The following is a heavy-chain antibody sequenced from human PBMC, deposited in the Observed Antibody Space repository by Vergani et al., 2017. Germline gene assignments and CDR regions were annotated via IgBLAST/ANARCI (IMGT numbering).Heavy chain of an antibody. Sequence: EVQLVESGGGLVQPGGSLRLSCAASGFTFSSYWMSWVRQAPGKGLEWVANIKQDGSEKYYVDSVKGRFTISRDNAKNSLYLQMNSLRAEDTAVYYCARVFGSIDYDILTGYYNVYYGMDVWGQGTTVTVSS. D-gene: IGHD3-9*01. CDR1: GFTFSSYW. J-gene: IGHJ6*02. CDR3: ARVFGSIDYDILTGYYNVYYGMDV. CDR2: IKQDGSEK. V-gene: IGHV3-7*03.